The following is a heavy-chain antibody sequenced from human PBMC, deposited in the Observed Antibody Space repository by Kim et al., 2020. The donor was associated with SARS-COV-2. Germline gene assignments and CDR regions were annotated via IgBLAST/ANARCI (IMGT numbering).Heavy chain of an antibody. V-gene: IGHV3-21*01. CDR2: LSGSSRYL. CDR3: ARQDEHQGFDY. Sequence: GGSLRLSCAASGFTFSTYTMNWVRQAPGKGLEWDSSLSGSSRYLYHADPLKGRFTSSRENAKNSQLLQMNNLRAEDTAVYYWARQDEHQGFDYWGHRILVTGSS. CDR1: GFTFSTYT. J-gene: IGHJ4*01.